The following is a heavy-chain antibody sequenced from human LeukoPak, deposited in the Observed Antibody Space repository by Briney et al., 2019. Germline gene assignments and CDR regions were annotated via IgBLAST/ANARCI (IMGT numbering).Heavy chain of an antibody. CDR2: IYPGDSDT. Sequence: GESLKISCKASGYSFPNSWIGWVRQMPGKGLERMGIIYPGDSDTRYSPSFQGQVTISADKSINTAYLQWSSLKASDTAIYYCARFYGAKGDYWGQGALVTVSS. CDR1: GYSFPNSW. D-gene: IGHD4-23*01. J-gene: IGHJ4*02. V-gene: IGHV5-51*01. CDR3: ARFYGAKGDY.